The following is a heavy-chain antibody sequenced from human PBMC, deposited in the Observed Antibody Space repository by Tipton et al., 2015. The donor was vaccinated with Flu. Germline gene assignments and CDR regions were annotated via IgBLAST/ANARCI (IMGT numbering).Heavy chain of an antibody. D-gene: IGHD5-12*01. CDR2: ISYDGSNK. CDR1: GFTFSSYA. CDR3: ARAVRYSGYDLSGVFDY. J-gene: IGHJ4*02. V-gene: IGHV3-30*07. Sequence: SLRLSCAASGFTFSSYAMHWVRQAPGKGLEWVAVISYDGSNKYYADSVKGRFTISRDNSKNTLYLQMNSLRAEDTAVYYCARAVRYSGYDLSGVFDYWGQGTLVTVSS.